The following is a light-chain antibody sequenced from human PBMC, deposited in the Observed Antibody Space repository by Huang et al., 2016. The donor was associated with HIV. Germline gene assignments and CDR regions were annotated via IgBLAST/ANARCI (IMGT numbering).Light chain of an antibody. CDR3: QQYNHYST. Sequence: DIQMTQSPSTLSACVGDIVTITCRASQSISRWWAWYQQKPGKAPKVLIYKASTLHSGVPSRFSGSGSGTEFTLTISSLQPDDVATYYCQQYNHYSTFGQGTKLEIK. J-gene: IGKJ2*01. CDR2: KAS. CDR1: QSISRW. V-gene: IGKV1-5*03.